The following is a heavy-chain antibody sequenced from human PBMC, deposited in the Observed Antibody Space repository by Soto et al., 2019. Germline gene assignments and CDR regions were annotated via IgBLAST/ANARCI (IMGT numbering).Heavy chain of an antibody. Sequence: GESLKISCKGSGYSFASHWVAWVRQMPEKGLEWIGTIYPGDSDTKYSSAFRGHVTISADTSVSTAYLQWRNLEATDSAIYYCARYSGSYWHYLDFWGQGTLVTVSS. D-gene: IGHD1-26*01. CDR1: GYSFASHW. V-gene: IGHV5-51*01. CDR3: ARYSGSYWHYLDF. J-gene: IGHJ4*02. CDR2: IYPGDSDT.